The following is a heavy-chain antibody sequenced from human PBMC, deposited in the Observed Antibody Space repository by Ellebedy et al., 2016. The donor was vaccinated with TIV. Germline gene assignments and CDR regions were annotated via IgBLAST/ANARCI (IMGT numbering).Heavy chain of an antibody. D-gene: IGHD1-26*01. Sequence: GESLKISCAASGFTFSSDWMSWVRQAPGKGLEWVANIKQDGSEKYYVDSVKGRFTISRDKAKNSLFLQMNSLRAEDTAVYYCARRTRRGDYYYGMDVWGQGTTVTVSS. CDR1: GFTFSSDW. V-gene: IGHV3-7*03. J-gene: IGHJ6*02. CDR2: IKQDGSEK. CDR3: ARRTRRGDYYYGMDV.